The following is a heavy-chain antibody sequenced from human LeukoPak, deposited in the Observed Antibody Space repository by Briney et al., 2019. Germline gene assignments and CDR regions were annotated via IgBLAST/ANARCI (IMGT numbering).Heavy chain of an antibody. J-gene: IGHJ5*02. D-gene: IGHD3-10*01. V-gene: IGHV2-5*02. Sequence: SGPTLVNPTETLTLTCTFSGFSLNTGDAGVGWIRQPPGKALEWLALISRDDDQRYSPSLRNRLTITKNTSNNQVVLTLTHMDPVDTATYYCAHTGSPHGEDWFDPWGQGTLVTVSS. CDR1: GFSLNTGDAG. CDR3: AHTGSPHGEDWFDP. CDR2: ISRDDDQ.